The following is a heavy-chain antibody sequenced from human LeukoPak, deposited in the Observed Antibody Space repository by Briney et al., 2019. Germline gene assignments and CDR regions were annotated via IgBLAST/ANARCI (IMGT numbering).Heavy chain of an antibody. D-gene: IGHD2-15*01. J-gene: IGHJ4*02. CDR3: ASDRTCSGGSCYSGTTVTTSFDY. V-gene: IGHV3-7*01. CDR2: IKQDGSDK. CDR1: GFTFSDYW. Sequence: GGSLRLSCVASGFTFSDYWMTWVRQAPGKGLEWVANIKQDGSDKKYVDSVKGRFTISRDNAKNSLYLQMDSLRAEDTAVYYCASDRTCSGGSCYSGTTVTTSFDYWGQGTLVTVSS.